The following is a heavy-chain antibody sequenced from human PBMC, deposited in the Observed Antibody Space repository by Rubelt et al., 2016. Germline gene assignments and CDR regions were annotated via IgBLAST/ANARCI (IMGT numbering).Heavy chain of an antibody. CDR3: ARDGRMRGAFDI. Sequence: NYNPSLKSRVTISVDTSKNQFSLKLSSVTAADTAVYYCARDGRMRGAFDIWGQGTMVTVSS. V-gene: IGHV4-59*01. J-gene: IGHJ3*02. D-gene: IGHD3/OR15-3a*01.